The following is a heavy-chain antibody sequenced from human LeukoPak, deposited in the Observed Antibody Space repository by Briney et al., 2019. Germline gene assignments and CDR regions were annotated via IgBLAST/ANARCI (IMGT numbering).Heavy chain of an antibody. CDR1: GFTFSSYS. CDR3: ARKYYYDSSGYWVFDY. CDR2: ISGSSSYI. D-gene: IGHD3-22*01. Sequence: GESLRLSCAASGFTFSSYSMNWVRQAPGKGLEWVSSISGSSSYIYYADSVKGRFTISRDNAKNSLYLQMNSLRAEDTAVYYCARKYYYDSSGYWVFDYWGQGTLVTVSS. V-gene: IGHV3-21*01. J-gene: IGHJ4*02.